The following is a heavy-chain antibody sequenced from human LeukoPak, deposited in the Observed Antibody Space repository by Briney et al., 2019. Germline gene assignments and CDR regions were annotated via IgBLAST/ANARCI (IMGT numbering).Heavy chain of an antibody. CDR3: AKGQGGSYARLMDY. V-gene: IGHV3-9*03. D-gene: IGHD1-26*01. Sequence: PGGSLRLSCAASGYTFDDYAMHWVRQAPGKGLEWVSGISWNSGSIGYADSVKGRFTISRDNAKNSLYLQMNSLRAEDMALYYCAKGQGGSYARLMDYWGQGTLVTVSS. CDR2: ISWNSGSI. J-gene: IGHJ4*02. CDR1: GYTFDDYA.